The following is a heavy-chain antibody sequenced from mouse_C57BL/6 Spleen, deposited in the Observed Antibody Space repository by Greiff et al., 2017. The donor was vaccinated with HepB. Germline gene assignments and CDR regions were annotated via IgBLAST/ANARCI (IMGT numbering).Heavy chain of an antibody. Sequence: QVQLQQSGAELVRPGSSVKLSCKASGYTFTSYWMDWVKQRPGQGLEWIGNIYPSDSETHYNQKFKDKATLTVDKSSSTAYMQLSSLTSEDSAVYYCARSMDGPKGFAYWGQGTLVTVSA. CDR2: IYPSDSET. CDR3: ARSMDGPKGFAY. V-gene: IGHV1-61*01. J-gene: IGHJ3*01. CDR1: GYTFTSYW. D-gene: IGHD1-1*02.